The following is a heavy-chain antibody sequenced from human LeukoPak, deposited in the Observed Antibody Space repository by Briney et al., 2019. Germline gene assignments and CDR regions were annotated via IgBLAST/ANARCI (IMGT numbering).Heavy chain of an antibody. D-gene: IGHD6-13*01. CDR2: IYYSGST. CDR3: AREGSFSSWAYNWFDP. CDR1: GGSISSYY. V-gene: IGHV4-59*01. J-gene: IGHJ5*02. Sequence: SETLSLTCTVSGGSISSYYWSWIRQPPGKGLEWIGYIYYSGSTNYNPSLKSRVTISVDTSKNQFSLKLSSVTAADTAVYYCAREGSFSSWAYNWFDPWGQGTLVTVSS.